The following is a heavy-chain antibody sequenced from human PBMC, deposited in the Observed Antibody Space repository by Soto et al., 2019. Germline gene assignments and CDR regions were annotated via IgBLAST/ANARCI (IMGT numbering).Heavy chain of an antibody. CDR3: ARHLGEGYFDY. J-gene: IGHJ4*02. Sequence: SETLSLTCTVSGDSISSSTYFWGWVRQPPGKGLEWIGSIYYSGSTYYNPSLKSRVTIFVDTSKYHFSLKLSSVTAADTAVYYCARHLGEGYFDYWGQGTLVTVS. V-gene: IGHV4-39*01. CDR1: GDSISSSTYF. CDR2: IYYSGST.